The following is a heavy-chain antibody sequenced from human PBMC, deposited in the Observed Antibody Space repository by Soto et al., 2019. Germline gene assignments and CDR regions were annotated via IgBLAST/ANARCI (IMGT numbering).Heavy chain of an antibody. D-gene: IGHD3-3*01. CDR2: IKQDGSEK. CDR1: GFTFSSYW. Sequence: PGGSLRLSCAASGFTFSSYWMSWVRQAPGKGLEWVANIKQDGSEKYYVDSVQGRFTISRDNAKNSLYLQMNSLRAEDTAVYYCARQGNFWSGSYNYYYYYGMDVWGQGTTVTVPS. CDR3: ARQGNFWSGSYNYYYYYGMDV. V-gene: IGHV3-7*01. J-gene: IGHJ6*02.